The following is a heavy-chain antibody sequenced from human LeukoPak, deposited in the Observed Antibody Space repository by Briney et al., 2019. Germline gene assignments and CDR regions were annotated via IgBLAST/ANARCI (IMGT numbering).Heavy chain of an antibody. CDR3: ARVGSVLGAFGI. CDR2: ISYDGSNK. V-gene: IGHV3-30*04. D-gene: IGHD3-10*01. J-gene: IGHJ3*02. Sequence: PGGSLRLSCAASGFIFSSYAMHWVRQAPGKGLEWVAVISYDGSNKYYADSVKGRFTISRDNSKNTLYLQMNSLRAEDTAVYYCARVGSVLGAFGIWGQGTMVTVSS. CDR1: GFIFSSYA.